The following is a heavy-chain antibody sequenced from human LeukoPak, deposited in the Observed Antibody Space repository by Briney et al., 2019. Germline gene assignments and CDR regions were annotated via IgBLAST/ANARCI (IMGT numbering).Heavy chain of an antibody. D-gene: IGHD3-3*01. V-gene: IGHV3-23*01. CDR1: GFTFSSYA. CDR2: ISGSGGST. Sequence: GGSLRLSCAASGFTFSSYAMSWVRQAPGKGLEWVSAISGSGGSTYYADSVKGQFTIFRDNSKNTLYLQMNSLRAEDTAVYYCAKDSIFGVVITEYFDYWGQGTLVTVSS. J-gene: IGHJ4*02. CDR3: AKDSIFGVVITEYFDY.